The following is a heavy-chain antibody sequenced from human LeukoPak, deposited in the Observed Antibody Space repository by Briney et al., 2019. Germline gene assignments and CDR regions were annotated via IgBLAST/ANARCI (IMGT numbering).Heavy chain of an antibody. J-gene: IGHJ5*02. V-gene: IGHV3-23*01. CDR1: GFTFGSYA. CDR2: ISGSGGST. Sequence: GGSLRLSCAASGFTFGSYAMYWVRQAPGKGLEWVSGISGSGGSTFYADSVKGRFTISRDNSENTVYLQMNSLRSDDTAVYYCARVVFPHYDFWSGYLNWFDPWGQGTLVTVSS. CDR3: ARVVFPHYDFWSGYLNWFDP. D-gene: IGHD3-3*01.